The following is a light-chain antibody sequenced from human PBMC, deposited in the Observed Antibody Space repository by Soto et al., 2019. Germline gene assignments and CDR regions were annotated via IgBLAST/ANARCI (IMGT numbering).Light chain of an antibody. Sequence: EIVLAQSPGTLSLSPGERATLSCRASQSVTSNYLAWFQHKPGQAPRLLIYGASSRATGIPDRFSGSGSGTDFTLTISRLEPEDFAVYYCQQYHRSYTFGTATKVEIK. CDR2: GAS. J-gene: IGKJ2*01. V-gene: IGKV3-20*01. CDR1: QSVTSNY. CDR3: QQYHRSYT.